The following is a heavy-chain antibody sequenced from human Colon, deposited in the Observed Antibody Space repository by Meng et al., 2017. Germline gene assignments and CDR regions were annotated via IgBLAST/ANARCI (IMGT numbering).Heavy chain of an antibody. CDR1: GFTFTNYG. CDR2: IRSKANSYAT. V-gene: IGHV3-73*01. CDR3: TGDTAMVRLGY. Sequence: EVHWVGSGGGLVQPGGSLRLSCAASGFTFTNYGMAWVRQAPGKGLEWVGRIRSKANSYATAYAASVKGRFTISRDDSKNTAYLQMNSPKTEDTAVYYCTGDTAMVRLGYWGQGTLVTVSS. D-gene: IGHD5-18*01. J-gene: IGHJ4*02.